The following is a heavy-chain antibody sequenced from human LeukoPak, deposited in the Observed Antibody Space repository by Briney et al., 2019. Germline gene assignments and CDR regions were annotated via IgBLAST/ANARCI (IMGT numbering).Heavy chain of an antibody. CDR2: INPNSGGT. CDR1: GYTFTGYY. D-gene: IGHD6-13*01. J-gene: IGHJ4*02. Sequence: GASVKVSCKASGYTFTGYYMHWVRQAPGQGLQRMGWINPNSGGTNYAQKFQDRVTMTRDTSISTAYMELSRLRSDDPAVYYCAREKAAADPYHFDYWGQGTLVTVSS. CDR3: AREKAAADPYHFDY. V-gene: IGHV1-2*02.